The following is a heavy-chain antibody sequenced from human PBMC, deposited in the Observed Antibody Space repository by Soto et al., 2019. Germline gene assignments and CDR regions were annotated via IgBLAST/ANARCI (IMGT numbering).Heavy chain of an antibody. CDR2: IIPTIGTS. CDR3: ASCLRAAPRSYYYCGLDV. V-gene: IGHV1-69*12. D-gene: IGHD6-6*01. J-gene: IGHJ6*02. Sequence: QVQLVQSGAEVKKPGSSVKVSCKCSGGTFSSDAISWVRQAPGQGLEWMGGIIPTIGTSNYAQKFHGRITITADESTSTSYMELSSLRSEDTAVYYCASCLRAAPRSYYYCGLDVWGQGTTVTVSS. CDR1: GGTFSSDA.